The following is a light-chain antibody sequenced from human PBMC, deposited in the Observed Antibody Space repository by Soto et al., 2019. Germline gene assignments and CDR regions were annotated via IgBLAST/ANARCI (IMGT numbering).Light chain of an antibody. J-gene: IGLJ2*01. Sequence: QSALTQPPSASGSPGQSVTISCTGTSSDVGGYNYVSWYQQHPGKAPKLMIYEVSKRPSGVPDRFSGSKSGNTASLTVSGLQAEDGADYYCSSYAGSNKFVVFGGGTQVTVL. CDR3: SSYAGSNKFVV. CDR2: EVS. CDR1: SSDVGGYNY. V-gene: IGLV2-8*01.